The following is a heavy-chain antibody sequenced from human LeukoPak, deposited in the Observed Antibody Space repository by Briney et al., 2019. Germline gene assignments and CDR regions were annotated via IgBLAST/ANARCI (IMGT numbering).Heavy chain of an antibody. Sequence: GSLRLSCAASGFTFSSYSMNWVRQAPGKWLEWVSYISSSSSTIYYADSVKGRFTISRDNAKNSLYLQMNSLRGEDTAVYYCARGLRWDFDYWGQGTLVTVSS. V-gene: IGHV3-48*04. D-gene: IGHD4-23*01. CDR2: ISSSSSTI. CDR1: GFTFSSYS. CDR3: ARGLRWDFDY. J-gene: IGHJ4*02.